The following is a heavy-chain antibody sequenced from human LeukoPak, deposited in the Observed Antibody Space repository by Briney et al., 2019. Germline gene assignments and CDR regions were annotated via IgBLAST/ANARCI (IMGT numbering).Heavy chain of an antibody. Sequence: GASVKVSRKASGYTFTGYYMHWVRQAPGQGLEWMGWINPNSGGTNYAQKFQGRVTMTRDTSISTAYMELSRLRSDDTAVYYCARDSRDYDILTGYYAYEYFQHWGQGTLVTVSS. D-gene: IGHD3-9*01. CDR2: INPNSGGT. J-gene: IGHJ1*01. CDR3: ARDSRDYDILTGYYAYEYFQH. V-gene: IGHV1-2*02. CDR1: GYTFTGYY.